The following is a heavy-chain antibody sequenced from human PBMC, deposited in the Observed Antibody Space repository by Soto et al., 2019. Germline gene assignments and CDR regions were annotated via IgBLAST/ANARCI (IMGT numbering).Heavy chain of an antibody. V-gene: IGHV3-11*01. CDR1: GFTFSDYY. CDR2: ISSSGSTI. CDR3: ARVLRFLECLLTVNDAFDI. J-gene: IGHJ3*02. D-gene: IGHD3-3*01. Sequence: QVQLVESGGGLVKPGGSLRLSCAASGFTFSDYYMSWIRQAPGKGLEWVSYISSSGSTIYYADSVKGRFTISRDNAKNSLYLQMNSLRAEDTAVYYCARVLRFLECLLTVNDAFDIWGQGTMVTVSS.